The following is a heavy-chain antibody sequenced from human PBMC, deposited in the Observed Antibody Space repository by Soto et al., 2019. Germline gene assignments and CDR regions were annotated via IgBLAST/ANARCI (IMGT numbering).Heavy chain of an antibody. CDR2: IKQDGSEK. CDR3: ASGPEWGSFYYFDY. J-gene: IGHJ4*02. D-gene: IGHD3-16*01. V-gene: IGHV3-7*01. CDR1: RFTFSSYW. Sequence: GGSLRLSCAASRFTFSSYWMSWVRQAPGKGLEWVANIKQDGSEKYYVDSVKGRFTISRDNAKNSLYLQMNSLRAEDTDVYYCASGPEWGSFYYFDYWGQGTLVTVSS.